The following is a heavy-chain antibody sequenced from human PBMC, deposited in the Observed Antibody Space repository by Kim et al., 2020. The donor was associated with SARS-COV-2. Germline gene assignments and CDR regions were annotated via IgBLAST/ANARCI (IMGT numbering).Heavy chain of an antibody. CDR3: ARDRVAVAGAYYYYGMDV. V-gene: IGHV3-7*03. CDR1: GFTFSSYW. D-gene: IGHD6-19*01. CDR2: IKQDGTEK. J-gene: IGHJ6*02. Sequence: GGSLRLSCAGTGFTFSSYWMSWVRQAPGKGLEWVANIKQDGTEKYFVDSVKGRFTISRDNAKNSLYLQINSLRAEDTAVYYCARDRVAVAGAYYYYGMDVWGQGTTVTVSS.